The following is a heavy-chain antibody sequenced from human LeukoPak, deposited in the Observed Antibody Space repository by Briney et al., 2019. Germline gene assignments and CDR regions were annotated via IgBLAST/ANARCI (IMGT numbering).Heavy chain of an antibody. J-gene: IGHJ4*02. D-gene: IGHD6-19*01. CDR1: GFTFSSYA. CDR3: AKVTTQWRAFDY. V-gene: IGHV3-23*01. Sequence: PGGSLRLSCAASGFTFSSYAMSWVRQAPGKGLEWVSAISGSGGSTYYADSVKGRFTIPRDNSKNTLYLQMNSLRAEDTAVYYCAKVTTQWRAFDYWGQGTLVTVSS. CDR2: ISGSGGST.